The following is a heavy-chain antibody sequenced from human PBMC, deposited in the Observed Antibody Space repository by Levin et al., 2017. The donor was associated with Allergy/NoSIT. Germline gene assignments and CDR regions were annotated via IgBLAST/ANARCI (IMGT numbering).Heavy chain of an antibody. CDR1: GFIFNAYS. D-gene: IGHD6-19*01. Sequence: SCSASGFIFNAYSMHWVRQAPGKGLEWVSLIRTKSDNRNYADSVKGRFTISRDNSKNSLYLQMNRLRTEDTALYYCAKEHTRGWQTFDYWGQGTLVTVSS. V-gene: IGHV3-43*01. J-gene: IGHJ4*02. CDR2: IRTKSDNR. CDR3: AKEHTRGWQTFDY.